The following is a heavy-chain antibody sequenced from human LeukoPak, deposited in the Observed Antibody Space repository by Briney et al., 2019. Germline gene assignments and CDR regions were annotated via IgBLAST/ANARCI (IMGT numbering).Heavy chain of an antibody. CDR3: AKDHYYDSSGYLR. D-gene: IGHD3-22*01. CDR2: ISGRGGNT. V-gene: IGHV3-23*01. J-gene: IGHJ4*02. Sequence: GGSLRLSCAASGFTFSSYAMRWGRQARGRGGGWVSAISGRGGNTYYAVSVKGRFTISRDNSKNTLYLQMNSLRAEDTAVYYCAKDHYYDSSGYLRWGQGTLVTVSS. CDR1: GFTFSSYA.